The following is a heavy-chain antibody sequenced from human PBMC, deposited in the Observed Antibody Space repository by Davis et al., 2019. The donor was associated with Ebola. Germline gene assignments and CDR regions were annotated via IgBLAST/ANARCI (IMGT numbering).Heavy chain of an antibody. CDR3: AKDGLGYCSGGSCYGYFDY. D-gene: IGHD2-15*01. CDR1: GFTFDDYT. V-gene: IGHV3-43*01. J-gene: IGHJ4*02. Sequence: PGGSLRLSCAASGFTFDDYTMHWVRQAPGKGLEWVSLISWDGGSTYYADSVKGRFTISRDNSKNSLYLQMNSLRTEDTALYYCAKDGLGYCSGGSCYGYFDYWGQGTLVTVPS. CDR2: ISWDGGST.